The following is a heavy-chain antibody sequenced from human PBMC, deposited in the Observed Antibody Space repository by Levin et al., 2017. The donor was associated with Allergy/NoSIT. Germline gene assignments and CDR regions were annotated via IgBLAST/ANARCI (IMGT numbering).Heavy chain of an antibody. CDR3: AKVGGVQFPAAPFHF. J-gene: IGHJ4*02. CDR2: LWFDGSKE. Sequence: GGSLRLSCEASGFSFSEYGMHWVRQAPGKGLEWVAVLWFDGSKENYADSVKGRFTISRDNSKNTLYLQMNSLRAEDTAVYYCAKVGGVQFPAAPFHFWGQGTQVTVSS. CDR1: GFSFSEYG. D-gene: IGHD4-11*01. V-gene: IGHV3-30*02.